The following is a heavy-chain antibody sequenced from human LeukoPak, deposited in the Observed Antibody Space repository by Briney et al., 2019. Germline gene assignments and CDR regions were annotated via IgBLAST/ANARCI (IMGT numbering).Heavy chain of an antibody. V-gene: IGHV1-18*01. CDR3: ARVVPGVRGITNLDY. D-gene: IGHD3-10*01. J-gene: IGHJ4*02. CDR1: GYTFTSYG. Sequence: GASVKVSCKASGYTFTSYGISWVRQAPGQGLEWMGWISAYNGNTNYAQKLQGRVTMTTDTSTSTAYMELRSLRSDDTAVYYCARVVPGVRGITNLDYWGQGTLVTVSS. CDR2: ISAYNGNT.